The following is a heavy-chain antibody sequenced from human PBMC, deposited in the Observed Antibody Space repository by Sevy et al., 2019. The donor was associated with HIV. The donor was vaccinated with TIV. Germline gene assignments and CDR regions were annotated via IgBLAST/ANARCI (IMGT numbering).Heavy chain of an antibody. Sequence: GGSLRLSCAASGFTFSSYEMNWVRQAPGKGLEWVSNISSSGSTIYYAGSGKGGFTISKDNAKNSLYRQMNSLRAEDTAVYYGARGGSDYYDSRLYWGQGTLVTVSS. CDR2: ISSSGSTI. D-gene: IGHD3-22*01. J-gene: IGHJ4*02. CDR1: GFTFSSYE. V-gene: IGHV3-48*03. CDR3: ARGGSDYYDSRLY.